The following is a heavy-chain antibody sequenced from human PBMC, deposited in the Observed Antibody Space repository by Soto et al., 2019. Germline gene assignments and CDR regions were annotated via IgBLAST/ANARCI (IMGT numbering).Heavy chain of an antibody. J-gene: IGHJ4*02. CDR3: ARHQEQLEDY. CDR2: IYYSGST. V-gene: IGHV4-39*01. CDR1: GGSISSSSYY. D-gene: IGHD6-6*01. Sequence: QLQLQESGPGLVKPSETLSLTCTVSGGSISSSSYYWGWIRQPPGKGLEWIGSIYYSGSTYYNPSLKSRVTISVDTSKNQFSLKLSSVTAADMAVYYCARHQEQLEDYWGQGTLVTVSS.